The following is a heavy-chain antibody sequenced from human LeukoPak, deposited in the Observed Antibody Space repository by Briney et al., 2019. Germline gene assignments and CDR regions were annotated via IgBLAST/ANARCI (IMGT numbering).Heavy chain of an antibody. CDR2: INPTGGST. CDR1: GYTFTSYG. CDR3: ARTAARRFDY. D-gene: IGHD6-6*01. V-gene: IGHV1-46*01. Sequence: GASVKVSCKASGYTFTSYGISWVRQAPGQGLEWMGIINPTGGSTTHAQKFQGRVTMTRDTSTSTVYMELSSLRSDDTAVYYCARTAARRFDYWGQGTLVTVSS. J-gene: IGHJ4*02.